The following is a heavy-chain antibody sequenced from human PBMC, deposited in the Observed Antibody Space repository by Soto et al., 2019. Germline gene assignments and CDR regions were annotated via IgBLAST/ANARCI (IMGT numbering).Heavy chain of an antibody. J-gene: IGHJ5*02. V-gene: IGHV3-48*03. Sequence: EVQLVESGGGLVQPGGSLRLSCAASGFTFSSFEMNWVRQAPGKGPQWVSYISTSGTTIYYADSVKGRFTISRDNAKNSLYLQMNSLRAEDTAVYYCARDHCSSTSCYSNWFDPWGQGTLVTVSS. CDR2: ISTSGTTI. D-gene: IGHD2-2*01. CDR3: ARDHCSSTSCYSNWFDP. CDR1: GFTFSSFE.